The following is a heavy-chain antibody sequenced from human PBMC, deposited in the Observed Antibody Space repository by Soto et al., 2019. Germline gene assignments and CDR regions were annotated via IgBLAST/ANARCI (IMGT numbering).Heavy chain of an antibody. CDR1: GGSITDYS. CDR3: ARDQGVGVTADNWFDP. D-gene: IGHD2-21*02. J-gene: IGHJ5*02. CDR2: IFSSGST. V-gene: IGHV4-4*07. Sequence: SETLSLTCTVSGGSITDYSWVWIRQPAGKVLEWIGRIFSSGSTNYNPSLKGRITMSLDTSKNQFSLKLNSATATDTAGYFCARDQGVGVTADNWFDPWGQGSLVTVSS.